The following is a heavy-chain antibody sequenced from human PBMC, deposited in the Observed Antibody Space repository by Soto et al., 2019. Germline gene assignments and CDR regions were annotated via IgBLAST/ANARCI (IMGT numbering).Heavy chain of an antibody. J-gene: IGHJ4*02. V-gene: IGHV4-39*01. Sequence: SETLSLTCTVSGGSISSSSYYWGWIRQPPGRGLEWIASIYYTGSTYYNPSVSSRVTTSVDSPKNQFSLNLASVSAADTAVYYCVVVEYYFDYWGQGTLVTVSS. CDR3: VVVEYYFDY. CDR1: GGSISSSSYY. CDR2: IYYTGST. D-gene: IGHD2-15*01.